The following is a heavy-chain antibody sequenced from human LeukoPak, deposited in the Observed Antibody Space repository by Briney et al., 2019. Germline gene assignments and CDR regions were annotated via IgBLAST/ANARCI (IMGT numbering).Heavy chain of an antibody. CDR3: ARSPSRAYFDS. CDR2: IYGGGDT. D-gene: IGHD6-6*01. J-gene: IGHJ4*02. V-gene: IGHV3-66*01. Sequence: GGSLRLSCAASGFTVSSNYMSWVRQAPGKGLEWVSVIYGGGDTYYADSVKGRFSISRDNSENTLYLQMNSLRAEDTAVYYCARSPSRAYFDSWGQGTLVTVSS. CDR1: GFTVSSNY.